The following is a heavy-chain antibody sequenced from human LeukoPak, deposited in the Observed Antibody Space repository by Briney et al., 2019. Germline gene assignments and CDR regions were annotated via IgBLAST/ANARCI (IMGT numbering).Heavy chain of an antibody. CDR1: GFTFSSYA. J-gene: IGHJ6*03. CDR2: ISYDGSNK. CDR3: ARGYQLLRSRYYYYYMDV. Sequence: GRSLRLSCAASGFTFSSYAMHWVRQAPGKGLEWVAVISYDGSNKYYADSVKGRFTISRDNSKNTLYLQMNSLRAEDTAVYYCARGYQLLRSRYYYYYMDVWGKGTTVTVSS. V-gene: IGHV3-30-3*01. D-gene: IGHD2-2*01.